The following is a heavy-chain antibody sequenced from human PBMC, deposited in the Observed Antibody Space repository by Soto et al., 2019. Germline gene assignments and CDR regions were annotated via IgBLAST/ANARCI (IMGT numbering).Heavy chain of an antibody. CDR1: GGSFSGYY. J-gene: IGHJ4*02. CDR3: ARGYDYVWGSYRSPYYFDY. D-gene: IGHD3-16*02. Sequence: KASETLSLTCAVYGGSFSGYYWSWIRQPPGKGLEWIGEINHSGSTNYNPSLKSRVTISVDTSKNQFSLKLSSVTAADTAVYYCARGYDYVWGSYRSPYYFDYWGQGTLVTVSS. V-gene: IGHV4-34*01. CDR2: INHSGST.